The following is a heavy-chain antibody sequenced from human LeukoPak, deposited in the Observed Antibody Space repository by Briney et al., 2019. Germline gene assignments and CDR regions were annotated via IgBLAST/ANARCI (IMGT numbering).Heavy chain of an antibody. V-gene: IGHV3-23*01. Sequence: GGSLRLSCAASGFTFSNYAMSWVRQAPGKGLEWVSAISASGITTFYADSVKGRFTISRDNSKNTLFLQMNTLRAEDTAVYYCAKGGCGSTSCYPDYWGQGTLVTVSS. D-gene: IGHD2-2*01. CDR2: ISASGITT. J-gene: IGHJ4*02. CDR1: GFTFSNYA. CDR3: AKGGCGSTSCYPDY.